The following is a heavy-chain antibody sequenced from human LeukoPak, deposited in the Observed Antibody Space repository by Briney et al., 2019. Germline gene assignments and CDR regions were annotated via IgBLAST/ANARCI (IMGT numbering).Heavy chain of an antibody. D-gene: IGHD2-8*02. Sequence: PSETLSLTCAVYGGSFSGYYWSWIRQPPGKGLEWIGEINHSGSTNYNPSLKSRVTISVDTSKNQFSLKLSSVTAADTAVYYCARDTGGNNWFDPWGQGTLVTVSS. CDR3: ARDTGGNNWFDP. CDR1: GGSFSGYY. CDR2: INHSGST. J-gene: IGHJ5*02. V-gene: IGHV4-34*01.